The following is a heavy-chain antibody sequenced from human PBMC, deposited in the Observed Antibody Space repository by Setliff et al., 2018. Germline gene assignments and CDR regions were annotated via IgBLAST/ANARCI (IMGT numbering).Heavy chain of an antibody. Sequence: SETLSLTCTVSGASVSGNSYYWGWIRQPPGKGLEWIGSMYYGGGGSTYYNASLKSRVTISVDTSKNQFSLKLTSVTAADTAVYYCARMSGFLYIDVWGKGTTVTVSS. V-gene: IGHV4-39*07. CDR3: ARMSGFLYIDV. CDR2: MYYGGGGST. CDR1: GASVSGNSYY. D-gene: IGHD3-3*01. J-gene: IGHJ6*03.